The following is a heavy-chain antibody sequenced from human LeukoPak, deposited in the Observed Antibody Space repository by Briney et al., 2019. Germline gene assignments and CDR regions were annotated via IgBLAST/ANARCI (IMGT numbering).Heavy chain of an antibody. J-gene: IGHJ6*02. Sequence: PSETLSLTCTVSGYSISSGYYWSWIRQPPGKGLEWIGYIYYSGSTNYNPSLKSRVTLSVDTSKNQFSLKLRSVTAADTAVYYCARHSSVYDYYYGMDVWGQGTTVTVSS. V-gene: IGHV4-59*08. D-gene: IGHD5/OR15-5a*01. CDR1: GYSISSGYY. CDR3: ARHSSVYDYYYGMDV. CDR2: IYYSGST.